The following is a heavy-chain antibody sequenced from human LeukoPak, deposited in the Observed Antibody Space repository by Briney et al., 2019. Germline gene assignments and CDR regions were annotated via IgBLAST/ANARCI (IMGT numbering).Heavy chain of an antibody. V-gene: IGHV3-53*01. Sequence: GGSLRLSCAASGIAVIGNYMSWVRQPPGKALEWVSFISINTDTFYADSVRGRFTISRDSSKNTLFLQMNSLRDEDSAVYYCAIAQSWDELFDSWGQGTLVTVSS. J-gene: IGHJ4*02. CDR2: ISINTDT. CDR1: GIAVIGNY. D-gene: IGHD1-26*01. CDR3: AIAQSWDELFDS.